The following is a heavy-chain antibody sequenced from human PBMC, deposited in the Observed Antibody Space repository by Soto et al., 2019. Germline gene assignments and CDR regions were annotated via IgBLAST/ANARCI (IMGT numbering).Heavy chain of an antibody. Sequence: QVRMVQSGAEVKKPGSSLKVSCKASGGTFSGYGISWVRQAPGQGLEWMGGIIPIFGTINYAQKFRDRVTISADEPTSTVYMDLSSLRSEDTAIYYCARGRAKAHFHYGMDVWGQGTAVTVSS. J-gene: IGHJ6*02. V-gene: IGHV1-69*01. CDR2: IIPIFGTI. CDR1: GGTFSGYG. CDR3: ARGRAKAHFHYGMDV.